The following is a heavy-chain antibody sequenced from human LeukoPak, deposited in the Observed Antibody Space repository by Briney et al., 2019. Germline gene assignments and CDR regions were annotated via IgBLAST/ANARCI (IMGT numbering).Heavy chain of an antibody. Sequence: GGSLRLSCVASGFTFNNYAMTWVRQAPGKGLEWVSAISGSGYSTYYADSVKGRFTISRDNSKNTLYLQMNSLRAEDTAVYYCARDVSGTGGKDYWGQGTLVTVSS. V-gene: IGHV3-23*01. CDR2: ISGSGYST. CDR1: GFTFNNYA. J-gene: IGHJ4*02. D-gene: IGHD1-1*01. CDR3: ARDVSGTGGKDY.